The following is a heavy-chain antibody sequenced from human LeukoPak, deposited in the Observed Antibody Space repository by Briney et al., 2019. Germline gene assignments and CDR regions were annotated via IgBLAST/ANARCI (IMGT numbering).Heavy chain of an antibody. CDR2: LNPNSGYA. D-gene: IGHD2-2*01. J-gene: IGHJ4*02. CDR1: GYPFTGRY. Sequence: ASVRVSCKASGYPFTGRYIHWVRQAPGQGLEWLGYLNPNSGYAKLAQKFQDWVTMTGDASVTTAYLELSRLKSDDTAIYYCTTDPARSTYASYCDYWGQGTLVTVSS. V-gene: IGHV1-2*04. CDR3: TTDPARSTYASYCDY.